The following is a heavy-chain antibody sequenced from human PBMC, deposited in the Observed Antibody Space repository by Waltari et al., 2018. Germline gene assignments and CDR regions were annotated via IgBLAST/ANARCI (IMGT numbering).Heavy chain of an antibody. J-gene: IGHJ4*02. V-gene: IGHV4-34*01. CDR3: ARSMAYGDSFDY. Sequence: QVQLQQWGAGLLKPSETLSLTCAVYGGSFSGYYWSWIRQPPGKGLEWIGEINHSGSTNYNPSLKSRVTISVDTSKNQFSLKRSSVTAADTAVYYCARSMAYGDSFDYWGQGTLVTVSS. CDR2: INHSGST. D-gene: IGHD4-17*01. CDR1: GGSFSGYY.